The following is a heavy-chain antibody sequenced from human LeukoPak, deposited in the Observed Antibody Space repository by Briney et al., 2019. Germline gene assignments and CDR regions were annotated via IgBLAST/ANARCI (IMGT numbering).Heavy chain of an antibody. Sequence: GASVKVSCKASGYTFTGYYMHWVRQAPGQGLEWMGWINPNSGGTNYAQKFQGRVTMTRDTSISTAYMELGRLRSDDTAVYYCAREAGGTSYFDYWGQGTLVTVSS. CDR2: INPNSGGT. CDR1: GYTFTGYY. V-gene: IGHV1-2*02. CDR3: AREAGGTSYFDY. D-gene: IGHD3-16*01. J-gene: IGHJ4*02.